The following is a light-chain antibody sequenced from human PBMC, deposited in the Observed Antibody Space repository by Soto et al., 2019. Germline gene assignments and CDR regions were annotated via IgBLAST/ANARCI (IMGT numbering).Light chain of an antibody. Sequence: SVLTQPPSVSGAPGQRVTISCTGSSSNIGAGYDVHWYQQLPGTAPKLLIQGNSNRPSGVPDRFSGSKSGTSASLAITGLQAEDEADYYCQSYDSRLSGWVFGGGTKLTVL. CDR3: QSYDSRLSGWV. CDR2: GNS. CDR1: SSNIGAGYD. V-gene: IGLV1-40*01. J-gene: IGLJ3*02.